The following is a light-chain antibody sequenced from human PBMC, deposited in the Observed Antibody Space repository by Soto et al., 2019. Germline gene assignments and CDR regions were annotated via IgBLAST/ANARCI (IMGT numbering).Light chain of an antibody. CDR2: DVS. J-gene: IGLJ1*01. CDR3: SSYTSSSALDYV. Sequence: QSALTQPASVCGSPGQSRTLSCSGTSSDVGGYNYVSWYQQHPGKAPKLMIYDVSNRPSGVSNRFSGSKSGNTASLTISGLQAEDEADYYCSSYTSSSALDYVFGTGTKLTVL. V-gene: IGLV2-14*01. CDR1: SSDVGGYNY.